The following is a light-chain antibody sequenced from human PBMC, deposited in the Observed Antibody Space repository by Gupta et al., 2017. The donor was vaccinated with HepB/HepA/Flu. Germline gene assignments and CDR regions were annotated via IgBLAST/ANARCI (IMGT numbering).Light chain of an antibody. CDR1: THNIGTNT. V-gene: IGLV1-44*01. CDR3: AAWDVRYVV. J-gene: IGLJ2*01. Sequence: PSKSGTPGQSVTISCSGSTHNIGTNTVTWYQQVPGTATKLLIYRDNQRPSGVPDRFSGSKSGTSASRAINGLQSEDEADYYCAAWDVRYVVFGGGTKLTVL. CDR2: RDN.